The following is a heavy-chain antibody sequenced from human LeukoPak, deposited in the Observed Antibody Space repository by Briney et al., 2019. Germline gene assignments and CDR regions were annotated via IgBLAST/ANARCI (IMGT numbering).Heavy chain of an antibody. J-gene: IGHJ4*02. CDR3: ARRYDFWSGYPPPLDY. CDR2: INHSGST. D-gene: IGHD3-3*01. Sequence: PSETLSLTCAVYGGSFSGYYWSWIRQPPGKGLEWIGEINHSGSTNYNPSLKSRVTISADTSKNQFSLKLSSVTAADTAVYYCARRYDFWSGYPPPLDYWGQGTLVTVSS. CDR1: GGSFSGYY. V-gene: IGHV4-34*01.